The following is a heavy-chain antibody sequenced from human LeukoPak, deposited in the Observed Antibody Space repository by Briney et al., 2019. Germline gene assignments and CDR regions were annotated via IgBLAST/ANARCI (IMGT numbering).Heavy chain of an antibody. CDR3: ASDLDYGDIDDSFDV. Sequence: GRSLRLSCAASGFNFSSYAMHWVRQAPGKGLDWVAVISDGGDDKFYTDSVKGRFSISRDNSKNTLYLQMNSLRAEDTAAYHCASDLDYGDIDDSFDVWGQGTMVTVSS. D-gene: IGHD4-17*01. J-gene: IGHJ3*01. CDR2: ISDGGDDK. V-gene: IGHV3-30*10. CDR1: GFNFSSYA.